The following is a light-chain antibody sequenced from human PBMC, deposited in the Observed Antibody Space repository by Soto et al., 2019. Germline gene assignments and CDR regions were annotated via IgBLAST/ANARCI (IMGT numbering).Light chain of an antibody. J-gene: IGLJ1*01. CDR3: SSYTSSSTLV. CDR2: DVS. Sequence: QSVLTQPASVSGSPGQSSTISCTGTSSDVGGYNYVSWYQQHPGKAPKLMIYDVSNRPSGVSNRFSGSKSGNTASLTISGLQAEDEAEYYCSSYTSSSTLVFGTGTKLTVL. V-gene: IGLV2-14*01. CDR1: SSDVGGYNY.